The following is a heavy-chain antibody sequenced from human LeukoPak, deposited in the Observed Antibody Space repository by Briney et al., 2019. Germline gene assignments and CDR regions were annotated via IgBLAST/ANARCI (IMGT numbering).Heavy chain of an antibody. V-gene: IGHV4-59*08. CDR3: ARHSPYSSSCDH. J-gene: IGHJ5*02. CDR2: IYDSGST. D-gene: IGHD6-13*01. CDR1: GGSISSYC. Sequence: SETLSLTCTVSGGSISSYCWSWIRQPPGKGLEWIGHIYDSGSTNYNPSLKSRVTMSVDPSKHQFSLELSCVTAADTAVYYCARHSPYSSSCDHWGEGTLVTVSS.